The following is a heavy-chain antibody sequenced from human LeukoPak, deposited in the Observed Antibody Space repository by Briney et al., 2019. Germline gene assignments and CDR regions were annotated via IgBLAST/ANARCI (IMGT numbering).Heavy chain of an antibody. D-gene: IGHD6-6*01. J-gene: IGHJ4*02. CDR1: TFTFSDYG. Sequence: PGGSLRLSCVGSTFTFSDYGMHWVRQAPGKGLEWVAFIRYDGKKTYYADSAKGRFTISRDNSKNTLYLQMNSLRAEDTAVYYCAKSTGAARFDYWGQGTLVTVSS. V-gene: IGHV3-30*02. CDR2: IRYDGKKT. CDR3: AKSTGAARFDY.